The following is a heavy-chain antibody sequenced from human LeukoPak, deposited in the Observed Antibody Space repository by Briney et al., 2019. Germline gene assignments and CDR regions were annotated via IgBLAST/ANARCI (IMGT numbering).Heavy chain of an antibody. J-gene: IGHJ6*02. Sequence: ASVKVSCKASGGTFSSYAISWVRQAPGQGLEWMGIINPSGGSASYAQKFQGRVTMTRDTSTSTVYMELSSLRSEDTAVYYCAREIGMGAFDYYYYGMDVWGQGTTVTVSS. CDR3: AREIGMGAFDYYYYGMDV. CDR1: GGTFSSYA. D-gene: IGHD3-16*01. CDR2: INPSGGSA. V-gene: IGHV1-46*01.